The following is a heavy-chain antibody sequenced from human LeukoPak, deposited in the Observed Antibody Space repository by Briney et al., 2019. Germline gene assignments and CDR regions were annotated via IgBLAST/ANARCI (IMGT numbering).Heavy chain of an antibody. CDR3: ARESAGGPDY. Sequence: GGSLGLSCAASGFTLSSHWMSWVRQAPGKGLEWVANIKQDGSEQYYADSVRGRFTISRDNAKNSLYLQMNSLTAEDTAIYYCARESAGGPDYWGQGTLVTVSS. V-gene: IGHV3-7*05. D-gene: IGHD6-19*01. J-gene: IGHJ4*02. CDR2: IKQDGSEQ. CDR1: GFTLSSHW.